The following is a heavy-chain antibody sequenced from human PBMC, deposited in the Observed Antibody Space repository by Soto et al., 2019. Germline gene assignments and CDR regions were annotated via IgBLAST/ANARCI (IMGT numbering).Heavy chain of an antibody. CDR3: ARKERITMVGGQKRGWFDP. CDR1: GGSVSSGSYY. D-gene: IGHD3-10*01. CDR2: IYYSGST. J-gene: IGHJ5*02. Sequence: LSLTCTVSGGSVSSGSYYWSWIRQPPGKGLEWIGYIYYSGSTNYNPSLKSRVTISVDTSKNQFSLKLSSVTAADTAVFYCARKERITMVGGQKRGWFDPWGQGTLVTVSS. V-gene: IGHV4-61*01.